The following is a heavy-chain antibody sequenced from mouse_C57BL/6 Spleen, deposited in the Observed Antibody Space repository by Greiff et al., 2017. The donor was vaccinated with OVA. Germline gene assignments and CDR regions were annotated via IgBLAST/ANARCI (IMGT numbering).Heavy chain of an antibody. J-gene: IGHJ4*01. CDR1: GYTFTSYW. V-gene: IGHV1-64*01. CDR3: ARHTTVDAMDY. Sequence: QVQLQQPGAELVKPGASVKLSCKASGYTFTSYWMHWVKQRPGQGLEWIGMIHPNSGSTNYNEKFKSKATLTVDKSSSTVYMQLSSLTSEDSAVYYCARHTTVDAMDYWGQGTSVTVSS. D-gene: IGHD1-1*01. CDR2: IHPNSGST.